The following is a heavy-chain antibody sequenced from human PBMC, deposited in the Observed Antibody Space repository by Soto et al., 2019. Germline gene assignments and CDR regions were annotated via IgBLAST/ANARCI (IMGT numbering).Heavy chain of an antibody. J-gene: IGHJ3*02. V-gene: IGHV4-39*01. D-gene: IGHD4-17*01. CDR1: GGSISSSSYY. CDR3: ASPYYGDYDAFDI. Sequence: SETLSLTCTVSGGSISSSSYYWGWIRQPPGKGLEWIGSIYYSGSTYYNPSLKSRVTISVDTSKNQFSLKLSSVTAADTAVYYCASPYYGDYDAFDIWGQGTMVTVSS. CDR2: IYYSGST.